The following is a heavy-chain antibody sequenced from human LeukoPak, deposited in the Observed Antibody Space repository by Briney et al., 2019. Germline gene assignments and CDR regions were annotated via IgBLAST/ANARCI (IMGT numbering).Heavy chain of an antibody. J-gene: IGHJ4*02. CDR1: GFTFSSYG. D-gene: IGHD2-2*02. CDR2: ISSSSSYI. Sequence: GGSLRLSCAASGFTFSSYGMHWVRQAPGKGLEWVSSISSSSSYIYYADSVKGRFTISRDNAKNSLYLQMNSLRAEDTAVYYCARHGIYTFHLDYWGQGTLVTVSS. V-gene: IGHV3-21*01. CDR3: ARHGIYTFHLDY.